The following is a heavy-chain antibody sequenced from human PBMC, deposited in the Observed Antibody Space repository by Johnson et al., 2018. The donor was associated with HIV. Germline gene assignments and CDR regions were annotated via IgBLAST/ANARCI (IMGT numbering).Heavy chain of an antibody. CDR3: ARAGYYYDSSGIFIPQDAFDI. J-gene: IGHJ3*02. CDR1: GFTFSAYG. CDR2: ISYDGNIK. Sequence: MQLVESGGGLVQPGRSLRLSCAASGFTFSAYGMHWVRQAPGQGLEWVAVISYDGNIKYYADSVKGRFTISRDNSKNTLYLQMNSLRAEDTAVYYCARAGYYYDSSGIFIPQDAFDIWGQGTMVTVSS. V-gene: IGHV3-30*03. D-gene: IGHD3-22*01.